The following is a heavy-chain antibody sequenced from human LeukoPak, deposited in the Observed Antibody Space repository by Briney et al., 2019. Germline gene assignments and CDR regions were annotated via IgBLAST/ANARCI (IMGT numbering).Heavy chain of an antibody. CDR3: ASTYYYDSSGSPPDAFDI. CDR1: GYSFTSYW. J-gene: IGHJ3*02. V-gene: IGHV5-51*01. D-gene: IGHD3-22*01. Sequence: GESLKISCKGSGYSFTSYWIGWVRQMPGKGLEWMGIIYPGDSDTRYSPSFQGQVTISADKSISTAYLQWSSLKASDTAMYYCASTYYYDSSGSPPDAFDIWGQGTMVTVSS. CDR2: IYPGDSDT.